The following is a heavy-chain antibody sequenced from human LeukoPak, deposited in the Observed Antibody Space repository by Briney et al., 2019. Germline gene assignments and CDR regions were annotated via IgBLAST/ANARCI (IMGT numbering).Heavy chain of an antibody. Sequence: SETLSPTCTVSGGSTSGYYWSWIRQPPGKELEYIGNIYNTGSTNYNPSLKSRVTISVDTSKNQFSLKLTSVTAADTAVYYCARRIPRSAYLDYWGQGTLVTVSS. V-gene: IGHV4-59*01. CDR2: IYNTGST. J-gene: IGHJ4*02. CDR3: ARRIPRSAYLDY. CDR1: GGSTSGYY. D-gene: IGHD2-15*01.